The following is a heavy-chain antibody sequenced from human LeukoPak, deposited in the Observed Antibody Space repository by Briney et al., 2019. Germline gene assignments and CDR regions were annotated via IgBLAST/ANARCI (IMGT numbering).Heavy chain of an antibody. J-gene: IGHJ4*02. V-gene: IGHV3-33*08. CDR1: GFTFSSYG. CDR3: ARDLRTGTTRLLDY. Sequence: GGSLRLSCAASGFTFSSYGMHWVRQAPGKGLEWVAVIWYDGSNKYYADSVKGRFTISRDNSKNTLYLQMNSLRAEGTAVYYCARDLRTGTTRLLDYWGQGTLVTVSS. CDR2: IWYDGSNK. D-gene: IGHD1-7*01.